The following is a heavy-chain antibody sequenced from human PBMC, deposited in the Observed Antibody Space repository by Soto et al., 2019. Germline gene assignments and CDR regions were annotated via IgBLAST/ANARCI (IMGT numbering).Heavy chain of an antibody. CDR1: GFSFGKAW. CDR2: IKSRSAGGTA. CDR3: IDYGDY. Sequence: GGSLRLSCAASGFSFGKAWMNWVRQAPGKGLEWVGRIKSRSAGGTADYAAPVKGRFLISRDDSKNALYLQMNNLKTEDTAVYYCIDYGDYFGQGTLVTVSS. V-gene: IGHV3-15*07. J-gene: IGHJ4*02.